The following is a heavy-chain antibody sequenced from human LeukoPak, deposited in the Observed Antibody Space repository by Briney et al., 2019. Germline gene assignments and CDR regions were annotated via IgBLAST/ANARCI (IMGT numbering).Heavy chain of an antibody. Sequence: PSETLSLTCAVSGGSISSGGYSWSWIRQPPGKGLEWIGYIYHSGSTYYNPSLKSRVTISVDRSKNQFSLKLSSVTAADTAVYYCARASRSPEVFDYWGQGTLVTVSS. V-gene: IGHV4-30-2*01. D-gene: IGHD6-13*01. J-gene: IGHJ4*02. CDR1: GGSISSGGYS. CDR2: IYHSGST. CDR3: ARASRSPEVFDY.